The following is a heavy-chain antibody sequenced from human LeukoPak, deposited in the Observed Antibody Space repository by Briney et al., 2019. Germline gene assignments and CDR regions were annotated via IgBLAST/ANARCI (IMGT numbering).Heavy chain of an antibody. CDR2: IYYSGST. CDR3: ARSSGGLFDY. Sequence: PSETLSLTCTVSGGSISSSSSYWGWIRQPPGKGLEWIGTIYYSGSTYYNSSLKSRVTISVDTSKNQFSLKLSSVTAADTAVYYCARSSGGLFDYWGQGTLVTVSS. CDR1: GGSISSSSSY. J-gene: IGHJ4*02. D-gene: IGHD1-26*01. V-gene: IGHV4-39*01.